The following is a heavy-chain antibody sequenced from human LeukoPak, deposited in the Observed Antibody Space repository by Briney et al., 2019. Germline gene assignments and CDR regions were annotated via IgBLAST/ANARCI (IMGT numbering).Heavy chain of an antibody. J-gene: IGHJ6*03. D-gene: IGHD7-27*01. CDR3: ARDNWDSGRYYYMDV. CDR2: IYYSGST. V-gene: IGHV4-59*01. Sequence: PSETLSLTCTVSGGSISSYYWSWIRQPPGKGLEWIGYIYYSGSTNYNPSLTSRVTISVDTSKNQFSLKLSSVTAADTAVYYCARDNWDSGRYYYMDVWGKGTTVTVSS. CDR1: GGSISSYY.